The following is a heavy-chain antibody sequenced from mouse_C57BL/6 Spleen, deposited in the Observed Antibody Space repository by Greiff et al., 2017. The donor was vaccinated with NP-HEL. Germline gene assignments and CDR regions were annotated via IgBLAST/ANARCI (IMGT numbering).Heavy chain of an antibody. D-gene: IGHD1-1*01. CDR1: GYTFTDYE. CDR3: TRRGVYGYFDY. CDR2: IDPETGGT. J-gene: IGHJ2*01. V-gene: IGHV1-15*01. Sequence: VNVVESGAELVRPGASVTLSCKASGYTFTDYEMHWVKQTPVHGLEWIGAIDPETGGTAYNQKFKGKAILTADKSSSTAYMELRSLTSEDSAVYYCTRRGVYGYFDYWGQGTTLTVSS.